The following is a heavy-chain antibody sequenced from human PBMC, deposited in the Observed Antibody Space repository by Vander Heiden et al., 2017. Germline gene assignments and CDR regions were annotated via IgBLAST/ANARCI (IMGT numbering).Heavy chain of an antibody. V-gene: IGHV3-23*01. D-gene: IGHD1-26*01. CDR2: ISGSGGST. CDR1: GFTFSSYA. Sequence: AASGFTFSSYAMSWVRQAPGKGLEWVSAISGSGGSTYYADSVKGRFNISRDNSKNTLYLQMNSLRAEDTAVYYCAKDRGSYSDYYFDYWGQGTLVTVSS. J-gene: IGHJ4*02. CDR3: AKDRGSYSDYYFDY.